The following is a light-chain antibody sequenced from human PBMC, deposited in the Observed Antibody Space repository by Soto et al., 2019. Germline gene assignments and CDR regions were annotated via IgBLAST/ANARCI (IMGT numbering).Light chain of an antibody. J-gene: IGLJ3*02. CDR1: NSNIGTYT. V-gene: IGLV1-44*01. CDR2: TDY. Sequence: QSVLTQPPSASGTPGQRVIISCSGSNSNIGTYTVNWYQQLPGTAPKLLIYTDYQRPSGVPDRFSGSRSGTSASLAISGLQSADEADYYCASWYDSLSGGVFGGGTKLTVL. CDR3: ASWYDSLSGGV.